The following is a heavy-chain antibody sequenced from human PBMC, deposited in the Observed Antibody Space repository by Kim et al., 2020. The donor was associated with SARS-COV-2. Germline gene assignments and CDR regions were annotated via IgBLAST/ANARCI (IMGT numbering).Heavy chain of an antibody. CDR1: GFTFRSYA. V-gene: IGHV3-23*01. Sequence: GGSLRLSCAASGFTFRSYAMSWVRRAPGKGLEWLSGISGSGGSTYYADSVKVRFTISRDNSRNTLYLQMNSLRAEDTAVYYCAKVTLMIWFGHTDYFDYWGQGTLVTVSS. D-gene: IGHD3-10*01. CDR2: ISGSGGST. J-gene: IGHJ4*02. CDR3: AKVTLMIWFGHTDYFDY.